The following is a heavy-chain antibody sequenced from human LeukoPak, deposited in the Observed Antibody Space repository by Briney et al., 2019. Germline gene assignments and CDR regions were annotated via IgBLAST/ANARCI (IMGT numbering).Heavy chain of an antibody. J-gene: IGHJ4*02. V-gene: IGHV4-61*02. CDR1: GGSISSGSYY. Sequence: PSETLSLTCTVSGGSISSGSYYWSWIRQPAGKGLEWIGRIYTSGSTNYNPSLKSRVTMSVDTSKNQFSLKLSSVTAADTAVYYCARDLWEAVAGVFDYWGQGTLVTVSS. D-gene: IGHD6-19*01. CDR2: IYTSGST. CDR3: ARDLWEAVAGVFDY.